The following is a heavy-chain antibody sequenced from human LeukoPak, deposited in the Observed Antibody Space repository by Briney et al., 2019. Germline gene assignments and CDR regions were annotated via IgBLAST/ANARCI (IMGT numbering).Heavy chain of an antibody. V-gene: IGHV3-15*01. Sequence: PGGSLRLSCAASGFTFSNAWMSWVRQAPGKGLEWVGRIKSKTDGGTTDYAAPVKGRFTISRDDSKNTLYLQMNSLKTEVTAVYYCTTGSHYYYGSGSYYPPLYWGQGTLVTVSS. J-gene: IGHJ4*02. D-gene: IGHD3-10*01. CDR2: IKSKTDGGTT. CDR3: TTGSHYYYGSGSYYPPLY. CDR1: GFTFSNAW.